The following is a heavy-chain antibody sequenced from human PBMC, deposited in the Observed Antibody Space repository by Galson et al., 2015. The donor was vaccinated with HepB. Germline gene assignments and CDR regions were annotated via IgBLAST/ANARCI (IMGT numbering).Heavy chain of an antibody. CDR3: ARGQRKRITIFGVVDLVAKNWFDP. CDR1: GYTFTSYY. V-gene: IGHV1-46*01. CDR2: VNPSGGST. Sequence: SVKVSCKASGYTFTSYYMHWVRQAPGQGLEWMGIVNPSGGSTSYAQKFQGRVTMTRDTSISTAYMELSSLRSEDTAVYYCARGQRKRITIFGVVDLVAKNWFDPWGQGTLVTVSS. D-gene: IGHD3-3*01. J-gene: IGHJ5*02.